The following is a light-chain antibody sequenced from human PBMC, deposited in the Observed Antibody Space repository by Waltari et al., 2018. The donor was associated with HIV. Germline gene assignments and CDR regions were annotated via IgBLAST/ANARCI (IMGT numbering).Light chain of an antibody. J-gene: IGKJ1*01. V-gene: IGKV4-1*01. CDR3: QQYYSSLPT. CDR2: WAS. CDR1: QSVLDSSNNKNC. Sequence: DIVMTQSPDSLVVSLGERATINCKASQSVLDSSNNKNCLGWYQQKPGQPPKLIIYWASTRESGVPDRFSGSGSGTDFNLTISSLQAEDVAVDYCQQYYSSLPTFGQGTKVESK.